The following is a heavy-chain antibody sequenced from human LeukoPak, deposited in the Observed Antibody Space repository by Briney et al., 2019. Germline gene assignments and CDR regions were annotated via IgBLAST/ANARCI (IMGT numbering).Heavy chain of an antibody. V-gene: IGHV3-30*18. J-gene: IGHJ4*02. CDR2: ISHDGNNK. CDR3: AKDNSNYYDNTGY. D-gene: IGHD3-22*01. Sequence: GESLRLSCAASGFTFSSYGMHWVRQAPGKGLEWLTVISHDGNNKYYADSVKGRFAISRDNSKNTLYLQMNSLRAEDTAVYYCAKDNSNYYDNTGYWGQGTLVTVSS. CDR1: GFTFSSYG.